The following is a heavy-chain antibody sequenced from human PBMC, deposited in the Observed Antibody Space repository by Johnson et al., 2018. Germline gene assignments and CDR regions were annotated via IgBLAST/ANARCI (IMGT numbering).Heavy chain of an antibody. Sequence: VRLQESGGGLVQPGGSLKLSCAASGFSFSGSPMHWVRQASGNGLEWVGRIRSQINNYATAYVASVQGRCTISRDDSKNTAYLQMNRLKTEDTAVYCCTILNRADAFDIWGQGSMVTVSS. CDR3: TILNRADAFDI. CDR1: GFSFSGSP. V-gene: IGHV3-73*02. CDR2: IRSQINNYAT. J-gene: IGHJ3*02.